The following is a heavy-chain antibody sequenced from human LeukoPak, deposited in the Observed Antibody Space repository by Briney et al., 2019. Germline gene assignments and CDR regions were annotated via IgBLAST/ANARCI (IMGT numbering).Heavy chain of an antibody. CDR2: IYHSGST. D-gene: IGHD3-9*01. V-gene: IGHV4-30-2*01. J-gene: IGHJ6*03. CDR3: ARDLNYYYMDV. Sequence: SETLSLTCTVSGGSISSGGYYWSWIRQPPGKGLEWIGYIYHSGSTYYNPSLKSRVTISVDRSKNQFSLKLSSVTAADTAVYYCARDLNYYYMDVWGEGTTVTVSS. CDR1: GGSISSGGYY.